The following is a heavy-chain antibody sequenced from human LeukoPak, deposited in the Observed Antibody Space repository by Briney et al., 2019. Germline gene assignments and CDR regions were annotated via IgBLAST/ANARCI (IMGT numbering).Heavy chain of an antibody. CDR3: ARDGGRRGGAGAVLVWGDYYYYGMDV. CDR1: SYIFTSYG. CDR2: ISAYNGNT. V-gene: IGHV1-18*01. D-gene: IGHD3-16*01. J-gene: IGHJ6*02. Sequence: GASVKVSCKAASYIFTSYGISWVRQAPGQGLEWMGWISAYNGNTNYAQKLQGRVTMTTDTSTSTAYMERRSLRSDDTAVYYCARDGGRRGGAGAVLVWGDYYYYGMDVWGQGTTVTVSS.